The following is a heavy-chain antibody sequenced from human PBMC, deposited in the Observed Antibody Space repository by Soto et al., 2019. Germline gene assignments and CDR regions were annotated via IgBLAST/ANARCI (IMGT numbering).Heavy chain of an antibody. CDR3: AKTYYYDSSGYSETDY. CDR1: GYSFTSYW. CDR2: IYPGDSDT. Sequence: GESLKISCKGSGYSFTSYWIGWVRQMPGKGPEWMGIIYPGDSDTRYSPSFQGQVTISADKSISTAYLQWSSLKASDTAMYYCAKTYYYDSSGYSETDYWGQGTLVTVSS. D-gene: IGHD3-22*01. J-gene: IGHJ4*02. V-gene: IGHV5-51*01.